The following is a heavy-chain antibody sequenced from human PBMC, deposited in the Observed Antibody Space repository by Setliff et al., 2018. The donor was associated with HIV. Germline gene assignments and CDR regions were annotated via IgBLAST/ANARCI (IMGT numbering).Heavy chain of an antibody. CDR3: APYADRESNRFDP. CDR1: GVSISSGSYY. D-gene: IGHD3-10*01. J-gene: IGHJ5*02. Sequence: SETLSLTCTVSGVSISSGSYYWSWIRQPPGKGLEWIGSIYSSGSTYYNPSLKSRVTISVDTSKNQFSLKLSSVTAADTAVYYCAPYADRESNRFDPWGQGILVTVSS. CDR2: IYSSGST. V-gene: IGHV4-39*01.